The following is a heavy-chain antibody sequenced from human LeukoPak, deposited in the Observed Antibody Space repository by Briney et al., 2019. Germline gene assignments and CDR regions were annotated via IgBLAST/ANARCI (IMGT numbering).Heavy chain of an antibody. CDR3: AREYYYDSSGYYYVRAFDI. CDR2: ISSSSSYI. D-gene: IGHD3-22*01. V-gene: IGHV3-21*01. J-gene: IGHJ3*02. CDR1: GFTFSSYS. Sequence: EGSLRLSCAASGFTFSSYSMNWVRQAPGKGLEWVSSISSSSSYIYYADSVKGRFTISRDNAKNSLYLQMNSLRAEDTAVYYCAREYYYDSSGYYYVRAFDIWGQGTMVTVSS.